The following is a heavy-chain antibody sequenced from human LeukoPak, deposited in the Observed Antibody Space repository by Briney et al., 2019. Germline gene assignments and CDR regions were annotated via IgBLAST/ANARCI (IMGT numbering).Heavy chain of an antibody. D-gene: IGHD6-13*01. CDR2: ISGSGGST. CDR3: ARGPPYSSSWYLIDY. V-gene: IGHV3-23*01. Sequence: GGSLRLSCAASGFTFSSYAMSWVRQAPGKGLEGVSAISGSGGSTYYADSGKGRFTISRDNAKNSLYLQMNSLRAEDTAVYYCARGPPYSSSWYLIDYWGQGTLVTVSS. CDR1: GFTFSSYA. J-gene: IGHJ4*02.